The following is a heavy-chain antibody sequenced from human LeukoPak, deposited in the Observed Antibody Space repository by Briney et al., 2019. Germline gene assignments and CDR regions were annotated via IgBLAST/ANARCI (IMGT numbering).Heavy chain of an antibody. CDR3: ASGGVKWELLN. V-gene: IGHV3-66*01. J-gene: IGHJ4*02. CDR2: IYSGGST. D-gene: IGHD1-26*01. Sequence: GGSLRLSCAASGFTVSSNYMSWVRQAPGKGLEWVSIIYSGGSTYYADSVKGRFTISRDDSKNILYLQMNSLRAEDTAVYYCASGGVKWELLNWGQGTLVTVSS. CDR1: GFTVSSNY.